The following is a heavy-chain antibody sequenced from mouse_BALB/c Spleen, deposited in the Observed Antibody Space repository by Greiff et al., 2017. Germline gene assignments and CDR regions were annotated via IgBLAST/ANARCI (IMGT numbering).Heavy chain of an antibody. CDR1: GFTFSSFG. V-gene: IGHV5-17*02. CDR3: ARFDFDY. CDR2: ISSGSSTI. Sequence: EVMLVESGGGLVQPGGSRKLSCAASGFTFSSFGMHWVRQAPEKGLEWVAYISSGSSTIYYADTVKGRFTISRDNPKNTLFLQMTSLRSEDTAMYYCARFDFDYWGQGTTLTVSS. J-gene: IGHJ2*01.